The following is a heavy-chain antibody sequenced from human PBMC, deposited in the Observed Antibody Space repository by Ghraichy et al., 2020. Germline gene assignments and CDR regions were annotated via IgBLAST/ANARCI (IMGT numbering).Heavy chain of an antibody. CDR3: ARDSHGMDV. Sequence: GGSLRLSCAASGFSFSTYGMYWVRQAPGKGLEWVAAIWSDGSNDYYGDSVKGRFTISRDNSKNTLYLQMNSLRAEDTAVYYCARDSHGMDVWGQGTAVTVSS. CDR1: GFSFSTYG. CDR2: IWSDGSND. J-gene: IGHJ6*02. V-gene: IGHV3-33*01.